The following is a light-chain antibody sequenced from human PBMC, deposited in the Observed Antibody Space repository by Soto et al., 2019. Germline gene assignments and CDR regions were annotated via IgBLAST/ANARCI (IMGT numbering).Light chain of an antibody. CDR1: QSVSSNY. Sequence: EIVLTQSPGTLSLSPGERATLSCRASQSVSSNYLAWYQQKPGQAPRLLIYGASSRATGVPDRFSGSGSGTDFTLTISRLDPEDFAVYFCQQYGSSLFTFGPGTKVDIK. J-gene: IGKJ3*01. CDR2: GAS. V-gene: IGKV3-20*01. CDR3: QQYGSSLFT.